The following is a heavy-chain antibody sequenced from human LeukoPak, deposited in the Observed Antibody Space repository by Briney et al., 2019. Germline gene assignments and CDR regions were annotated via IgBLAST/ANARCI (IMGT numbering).Heavy chain of an antibody. CDR2: VSGSGGST. V-gene: IGHV3-23*01. J-gene: IGHJ5*02. D-gene: IGHD6-19*01. Sequence: GGSLRLSCAASGFTFSSFGMSWVRQAPGKGLEWVSAVSGSGGSTYYADSVRGRFTISRDNSKNTLFLQMNSLRAEDTAVYYCAKEDYTSGPNWFDPWGQGTMVTVSS. CDR3: AKEDYTSGPNWFDP. CDR1: GFTFSSFG.